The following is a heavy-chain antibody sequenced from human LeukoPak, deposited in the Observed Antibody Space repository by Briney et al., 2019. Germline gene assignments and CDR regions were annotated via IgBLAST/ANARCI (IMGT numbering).Heavy chain of an antibody. CDR2: ISGSGGST. Sequence: GASLRLSCAASGFTFSSYAMSWVRQAPGKGLERVSAISGSGGSTYYADSVKGRFTISRDNSKNTLYLQMNSLRAEDTAVYYCAKDTPPDYDILTGYYWYFDLWGRGTLVTVSS. J-gene: IGHJ2*01. V-gene: IGHV3-23*01. CDR1: GFTFSSYA. D-gene: IGHD3-9*01. CDR3: AKDTPPDYDILTGYYWYFDL.